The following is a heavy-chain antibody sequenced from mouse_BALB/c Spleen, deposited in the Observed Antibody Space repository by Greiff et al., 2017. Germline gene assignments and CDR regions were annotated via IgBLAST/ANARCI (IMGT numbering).Heavy chain of an antibody. J-gene: IGHJ2*01. CDR2: INPSTGYT. Sequence: VQLVESGAELAKPGASVKMSCKASGYTFTSYWMHWVKQRPGQGLEWIGYINPSTGYTEYNQKFKDKATLTADKSSSTAYMQLSSLTSEDSAVYYCARSGVLRKYFDYWGQGTTLTVSS. CDR3: ARSGVLRKYFDY. V-gene: IGHV1-7*01. D-gene: IGHD1-1*01. CDR1: GYTFTSYW.